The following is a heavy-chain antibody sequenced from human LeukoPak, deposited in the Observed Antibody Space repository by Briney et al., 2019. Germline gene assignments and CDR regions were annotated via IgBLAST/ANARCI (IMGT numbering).Heavy chain of an antibody. Sequence: GGSLRLSCAASGFTFSSYWMHWVRQGPGKGLVWVSRINSDGSSTNYADSVKGRFTISRDNAKNTLYLQMKGLKAEDRAVYYCARGRVFGDYHYMDDWGQGTTVTVSS. CDR2: INSDGSST. D-gene: IGHD3-3*01. V-gene: IGHV3-74*01. J-gene: IGHJ6*03. CDR3: ARGRVFGDYHYMDD. CDR1: GFTFSSYW.